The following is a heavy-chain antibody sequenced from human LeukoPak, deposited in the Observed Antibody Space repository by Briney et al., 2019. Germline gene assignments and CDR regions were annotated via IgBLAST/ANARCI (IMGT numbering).Heavy chain of an antibody. CDR2: ISAYNGDT. D-gene: IGHD6-25*01. CDR1: GYTFTHHG. V-gene: IGHV1-18*01. Sequence: GASVKVSCKASGYTFTHHGINWVRQAPGQGLEWMGWISAYNGDTKYAQKFQGRVTMTTDTSTSTAYLELRSLRSDDTAVYYCARDPSNSSGWRAWGYYWGQGILVTVSS. CDR3: ARDPSNSSGWRAWGYY. J-gene: IGHJ4*02.